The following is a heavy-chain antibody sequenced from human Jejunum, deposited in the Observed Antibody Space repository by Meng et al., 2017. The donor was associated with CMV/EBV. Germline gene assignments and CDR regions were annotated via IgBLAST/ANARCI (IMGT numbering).Heavy chain of an antibody. CDR3: ARDKSNMEGVVDS. D-gene: IGHD2-15*01. J-gene: IGHJ4*02. V-gene: IGHV3-7*01. CDR1: GVTFSKYW. Sequence: GVTFSKYWVSGVGRAPGKGLGWVANINKDEKEKSFVDSVKGRFTISRDKAKNSLYLQMNSLRAEDTAVYYCARDKSNMEGVVDSWGQGTLVTVSS. CDR2: INKDEKEK.